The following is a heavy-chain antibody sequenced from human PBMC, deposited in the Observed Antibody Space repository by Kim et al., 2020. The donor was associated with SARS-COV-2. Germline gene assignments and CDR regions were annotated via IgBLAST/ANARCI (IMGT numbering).Heavy chain of an antibody. V-gene: IGHV3-30*04. CDR3: ARGWLRFRELLYHYDYGMDV. D-gene: IGHD3-10*01. CDR1: GFTFSSYA. J-gene: IGHJ6*02. CDR2: ISYDGSNK. Sequence: GGSLRLSCAASGFTFSSYAMHWVRQAPGKGLEWVAVISYDGSNKYYVDSVKGRFTISRDNSKNTLYLQMNSLRAEDTAVYYCARGWLRFRELLYHYDYGMDVWGQGTTVTVSS.